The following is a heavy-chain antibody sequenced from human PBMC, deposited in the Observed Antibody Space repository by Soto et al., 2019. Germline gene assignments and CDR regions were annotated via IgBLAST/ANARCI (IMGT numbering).Heavy chain of an antibody. V-gene: IGHV3-23*01. CDR3: ARSRYSSDSKDY. CDR2: VSGSGGVT. Sequence: VQLLESGGGLEQPGGSLRLSCAASGFNFVNFAMSWVRQAPGKGLEWVSGVSGSGGVTYYADSVKGRFTISRDNSKNTLYLQMNSLRAEDTAIYYCARSRYSSDSKDYWGQGTLVTVSS. J-gene: IGHJ4*02. CDR1: GFNFVNFA. D-gene: IGHD6-19*01.